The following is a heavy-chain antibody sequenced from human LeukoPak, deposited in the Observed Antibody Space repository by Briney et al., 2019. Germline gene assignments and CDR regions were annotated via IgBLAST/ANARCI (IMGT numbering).Heavy chain of an antibody. V-gene: IGHV3-21*01. CDR2: ISSSSSYI. D-gene: IGHD3-10*01. CDR1: GFTFSSYS. J-gene: IGHJ4*02. CDR3: ASFSYGSGSSY. Sequence: GGSLRLSCAASGFTFSSYSMNWVRQAPGKGLEWVSSISSSSSYIYYADSVKGRLTISRDNAKNSLYLQMNSLRAEDTAVYYCASFSYGSGSSYWGQGTLVTVSS.